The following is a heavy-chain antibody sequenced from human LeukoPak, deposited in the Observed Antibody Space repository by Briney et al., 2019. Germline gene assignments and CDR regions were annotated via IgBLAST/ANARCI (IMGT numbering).Heavy chain of an antibody. CDR1: GYTFTGYG. J-gene: IGHJ3*02. CDR2: ISAYNGNT. CDR3: ARDGRHSSGYYWGAFDI. D-gene: IGHD3-22*01. Sequence: ASVKVSCKASGYTFTGYGISWVRQAPGQGLEWMGWISAYNGNTNYAQKLQGRVTMTTDTSTSTAYMELRSLRSDDTAVYYCARDGRHSSGYYWGAFDIWGQGTMVTVSS. V-gene: IGHV1-18*01.